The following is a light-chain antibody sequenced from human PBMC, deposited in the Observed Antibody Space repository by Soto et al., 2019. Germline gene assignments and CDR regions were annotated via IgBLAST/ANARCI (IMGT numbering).Light chain of an antibody. CDR1: QSVDSNY. V-gene: IGKV3-20*01. J-gene: IGKJ1*01. Sequence: EIVLTQSPGTLSLSPGEEATLSCRASQSVDSNYLAWYQQKPGQAPRLLIYGASSRATGIPDRFSGSGSGTHFTLTISRLEPGDFAVYYCQQYGSSRTFGQGTKVDIK. CDR2: GAS. CDR3: QQYGSSRT.